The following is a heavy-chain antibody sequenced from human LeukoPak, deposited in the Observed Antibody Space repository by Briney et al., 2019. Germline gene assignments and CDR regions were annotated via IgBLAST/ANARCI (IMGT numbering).Heavy chain of an antibody. V-gene: IGHV3-30*02. J-gene: IGHJ3*02. CDR2: IRYDGSNK. CDR1: GFTFSSYG. CDR3: ARGDPAAAPDAFDI. D-gene: IGHD6-13*01. Sequence: PGGSLRLSCAASGFTFSSYGMHWVRQAPGKGLEWVAFIRYDGSNKYYADSVKGRFTISRDNAKNSLYLQMNSLRAEDTAVYYCARGDPAAAPDAFDIWGQGTMVTVSS.